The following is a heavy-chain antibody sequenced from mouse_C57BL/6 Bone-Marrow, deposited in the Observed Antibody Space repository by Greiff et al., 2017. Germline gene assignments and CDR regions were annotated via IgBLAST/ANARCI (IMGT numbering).Heavy chain of an antibody. CDR2: IWRGGST. D-gene: IGHD1-1*01. V-gene: IGHV2-5*01. CDR3: AKTHISFYYFYAMDY. Sequence: VKLQESGPGLVQPSQSLSITCTVSGFSLTSYGVHWVRQSPGKGLEWLGVIWRGGSTDYNAAFMSRLSINKDNSKSQVFFKMNSLQADDTARYYCAKTHISFYYFYAMDYWGQGTSVTVSS. J-gene: IGHJ4*01. CDR1: GFSLTSYG.